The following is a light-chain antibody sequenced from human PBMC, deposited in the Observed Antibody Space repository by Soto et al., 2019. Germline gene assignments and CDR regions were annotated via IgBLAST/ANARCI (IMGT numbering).Light chain of an antibody. CDR3: AAWDDRLNGPV. CDR2: SNN. J-gene: IGLJ3*02. CDR1: SSSIGSNT. Sequence: QSVLTQPPSVSGTPGQRVTISCSGSSSSIGSNTVNWYQHLPGTAPRLLIYSNNQRPSGVPDRFFASKSGTSASLAVGGLQSGDEADYYCAAWDDRLNGPVFGGGTKVTVL. V-gene: IGLV1-44*01.